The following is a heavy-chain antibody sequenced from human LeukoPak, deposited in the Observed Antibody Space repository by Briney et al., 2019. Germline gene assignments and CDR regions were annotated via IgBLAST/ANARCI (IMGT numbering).Heavy chain of an antibody. D-gene: IGHD1-7*01. CDR2: ISAYNGNT. V-gene: IGHV1-18*01. CDR1: GYTFTSYG. CDR3: ARSITGTTPGAFDI. Sequence: GASVKVSCKASGYTFTSYGISWVRQAPGQGREWMGWISAYNGNTNYAQKLQGRVTMTTDTSTSTAYMELRSLRSDDTAVYYCARSITGTTPGAFDIWGQGTMVTVSS. J-gene: IGHJ3*02.